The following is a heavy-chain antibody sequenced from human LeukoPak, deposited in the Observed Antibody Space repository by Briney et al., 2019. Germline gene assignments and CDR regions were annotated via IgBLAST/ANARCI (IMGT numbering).Heavy chain of an antibody. Sequence: SETLSLTCNVSGGSISSSSYFWGWIRQPPGKGLEWIGSMHYSGNTDYNPSLKSRVTISVDTSKNQFSLKLSSVTAADTAVYYCARRVRLEWLLNYYYYYMDVWGKGTTVTVSS. D-gene: IGHD3-3*01. V-gene: IGHV4-39*07. J-gene: IGHJ6*03. CDR3: ARRVRLEWLLNYYYYYMDV. CDR2: MHYSGNT. CDR1: GGSISSSSYF.